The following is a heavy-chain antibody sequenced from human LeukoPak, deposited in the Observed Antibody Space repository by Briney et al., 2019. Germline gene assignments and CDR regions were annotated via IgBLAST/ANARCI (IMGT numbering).Heavy chain of an antibody. Sequence: GGSLRLSCAASGFTFSSYWMHWVRQAPGKGLVWVSRINSDGSSTSYADSVKGRFTISRDNAKNSLYLQMNSLRAEDTAVYYCARQVMSYYYGSGIPPSNWFDPWGQGTLVTVSS. CDR3: ARQVMSYYYGSGIPPSNWFDP. CDR2: INSDGSST. CDR1: GFTFSSYW. D-gene: IGHD3-10*01. J-gene: IGHJ5*02. V-gene: IGHV3-74*01.